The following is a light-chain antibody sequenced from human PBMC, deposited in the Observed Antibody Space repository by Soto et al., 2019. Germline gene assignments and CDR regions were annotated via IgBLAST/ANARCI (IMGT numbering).Light chain of an antibody. V-gene: IGLV2-14*01. J-gene: IGLJ1*01. CDR1: SSDVGGYNY. CDR3: SSYTNSSSKV. CDR2: DVS. Sequence: QSVLTQPASVSGSPGQSITISCTGTSSDVGGYNYVSWYQQYPGKAPKLMIFDVSYRPSGVSNRFSGSKSGNTASLTISGLQAEDETDYYCSSYTNSSSKVFGTGTKVSV.